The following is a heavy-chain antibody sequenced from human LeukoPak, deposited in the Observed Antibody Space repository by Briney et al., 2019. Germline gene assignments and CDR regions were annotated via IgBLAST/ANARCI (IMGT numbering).Heavy chain of an antibody. J-gene: IGHJ5*02. Sequence: GGSLRLSCAASGFTFSSYAIHWVRQAPGKGLEWLAVISYDGTNKYYADSVKGRFTISRDNSKNTVYLQVNSLRAEDTAVYYCARTASCGGSCYPNWFDPWGQGTLVTVSS. CDR3: ARTASCGGSCYPNWFDP. CDR1: GFTFSSYA. V-gene: IGHV3-30*14. CDR2: ISYDGTNK. D-gene: IGHD2-15*01.